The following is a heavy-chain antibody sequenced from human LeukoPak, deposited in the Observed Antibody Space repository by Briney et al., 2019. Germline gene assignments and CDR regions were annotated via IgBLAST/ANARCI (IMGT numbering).Heavy chain of an antibody. CDR2: ISSSSSTI. CDR3: ARDRIPAAIEGTDY. Sequence: PGGSLRLSCAASGFTFSSYSMNWVRQAPGKGLEWVSYISSSSSTIYYADSVKGRFTISRDNAKNSLYLQMNSLRAEDTAVYYCARDRIPAAIEGTDYWGQGTLVTVSS. CDR1: GFTFSSYS. D-gene: IGHD2-2*02. J-gene: IGHJ4*02. V-gene: IGHV3-48*04.